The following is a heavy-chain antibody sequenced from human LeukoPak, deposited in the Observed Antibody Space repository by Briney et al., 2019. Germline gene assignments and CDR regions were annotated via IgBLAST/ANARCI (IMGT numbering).Heavy chain of an antibody. V-gene: IGHV3-23*01. CDR3: AKGSRGYTNYYFDY. D-gene: IGHD2-2*02. Sequence: LSGGSLRLSCAASGFTFSSYSMNWVRQAPGKGLELVSTISGSGASTFYADSVRGRFITSKDIPSNIVYLQMNSLRAEDTAVYYCAKGSRGYTNYYFDYWGQGTLVTVSS. CDR2: ISGSGAST. J-gene: IGHJ4*02. CDR1: GFTFSSYS.